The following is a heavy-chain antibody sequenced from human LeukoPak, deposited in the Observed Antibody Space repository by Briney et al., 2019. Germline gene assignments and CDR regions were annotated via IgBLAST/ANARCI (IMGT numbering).Heavy chain of an antibody. D-gene: IGHD3-22*01. CDR3: VRAVRRDRDGFFDC. V-gene: IGHV3-74*01. J-gene: IGHJ4*02. Sequence: GGSLRLSCAASGFTFSSYWMHWVRQAPGKGLVWVARINTHGSSTSYGVSVQGRFTISRDNAKNTLYLQMNNLRAEDTDVYYCVRAVRRDRDGFFDCWGQGTLVTVSS. CDR1: GFTFSSYW. CDR2: INTHGSST.